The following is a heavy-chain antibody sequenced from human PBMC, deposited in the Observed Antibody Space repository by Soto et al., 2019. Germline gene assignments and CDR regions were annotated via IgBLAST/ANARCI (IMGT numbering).Heavy chain of an antibody. CDR1: GYSISSGYY. D-gene: IGHD3-22*01. J-gene: IGHJ4*02. Sequence: SETLSLTCAVSGYSISSGYYWGWIRQPPGKGLEWIGSIYHSGSTYYNPSLKSRVTISVDTSKNQFSLKLSSVTAADTAVYYCASLSARYDSSGPLVRWGQGTLATVSS. CDR3: ASLSARYDSSGPLVR. CDR2: IYHSGST. V-gene: IGHV4-38-2*01.